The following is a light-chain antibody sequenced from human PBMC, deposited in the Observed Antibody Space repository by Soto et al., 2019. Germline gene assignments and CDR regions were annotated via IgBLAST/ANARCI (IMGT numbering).Light chain of an antibody. CDR2: EVN. CDR3: TSYAGGNNV. CDR1: SSDVGGYNY. V-gene: IGLV2-8*01. J-gene: IGLJ1*01. Sequence: SALTQPPPASGSPGQSVTISCTGTSSDVGGYNYVSWYQQHPGKVPKLMVYEVNKRPSGVPDRFSGSKSGNTASLTVSGLQAEDEADYYCTSYAGGNNVFGTGTKVTVL.